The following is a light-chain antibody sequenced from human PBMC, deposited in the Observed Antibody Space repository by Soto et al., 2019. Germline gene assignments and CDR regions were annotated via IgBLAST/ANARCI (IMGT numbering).Light chain of an antibody. CDR3: LQYYDFPFT. CDR2: AAS. CDR1: QSISSY. V-gene: IGKV1-39*01. Sequence: DIQMTHSPSSLSASVGDRVTITFRSSQSISSYLNWYQQKPGKAPKLLIYAASSLQSGVPSRFSGSGSETDFTLTISSLQPEDFATYYCLQYYDFPFTFGGGTKVDIK. J-gene: IGKJ4*01.